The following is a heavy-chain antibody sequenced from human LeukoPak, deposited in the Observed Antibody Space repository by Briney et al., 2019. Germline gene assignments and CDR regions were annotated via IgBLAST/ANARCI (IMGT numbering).Heavy chain of an antibody. CDR2: INPSGGST. J-gene: IGHJ5*02. CDR1: GYTFTSYY. V-gene: IGHV1-46*01. CDR3: ARGRKDRYCSGGSCYSVWFDP. D-gene: IGHD2-15*01. Sequence: GASVEVSCKASGYTFTSYYMHWVRQAPGQGLEWMGIINPSGGSTSYAQKFQGRVTMTRDTSTSTVYMELSSLRSEDTAVYYCARGRKDRYCSGGSCYSVWFDPWGQGTPVTVSS.